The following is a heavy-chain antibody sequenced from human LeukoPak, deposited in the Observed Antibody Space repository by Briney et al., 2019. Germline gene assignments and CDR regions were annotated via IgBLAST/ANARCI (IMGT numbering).Heavy chain of an antibody. CDR1: GFTFGDYG. J-gene: IGHJ4*02. Sequence: GGSLRLSCTTSGFTFGDYGISWFRQAPGKGLEWVGFIRSKASGEATECAASVKGRFTISRDDSKNIAYLQMISLKTEDTAVYYCARERRAIDYCDSGTYYSDYWGQGTLVTVSS. CDR3: ARERRAIDYCDSGTYYSDY. CDR2: IRSKASGEAT. D-gene: IGHD3-10*01. V-gene: IGHV3-49*03.